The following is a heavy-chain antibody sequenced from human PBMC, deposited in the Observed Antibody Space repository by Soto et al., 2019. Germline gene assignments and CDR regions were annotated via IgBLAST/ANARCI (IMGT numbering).Heavy chain of an antibody. Sequence: ASVKVSCKASGGTFSSYAISWVRQAPGQGLEWMGGIIPIFGTANYAQKFQGRVTITADESTSTAYMELSSLRSEDTAVYYCARVAAVAGVDYCGKGNLATAPQ. D-gene: IGHD6-19*01. CDR2: IIPIFGTA. CDR3: ARVAAVAGVDY. CDR1: GGTFSSYA. V-gene: IGHV1-69*13. J-gene: IGHJ4*02.